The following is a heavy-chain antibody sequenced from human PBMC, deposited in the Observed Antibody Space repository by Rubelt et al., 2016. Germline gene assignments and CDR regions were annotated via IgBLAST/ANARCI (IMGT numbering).Heavy chain of an antibody. CDR3: ARDRTWLVPGLDAFDI. D-gene: IGHD6-19*01. J-gene: IGHJ3*02. Sequence: QVQLVQSGAEVKKPGASVKVSCKASGYTFTSYGISWVRQAPGQGLEWMGWISAYNGNTNYAQKTQGRCPMTTDTSTSTAYMELRSLRSDDTAVYYCARDRTWLVPGLDAFDIWGQGTMVTVSS. CDR2: ISAYNGNT. CDR1: GYTFTSYG. V-gene: IGHV1-18*01.